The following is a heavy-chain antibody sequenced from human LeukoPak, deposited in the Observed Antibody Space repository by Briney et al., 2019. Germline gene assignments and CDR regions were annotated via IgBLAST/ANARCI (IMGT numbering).Heavy chain of an antibody. CDR2: ISGSGGST. V-gene: IGHV3-23*01. J-gene: IGHJ4*02. CDR3: AEDLYYYGSGSPQ. Sequence: PGGSLRLSCAASGFTFSSYAMSWVRQAPGKGLEWVSAISGSGGSTYYADSVKGRFTISRDNSKNTLYLQMNSLRAEDTAVYYCAEDLYYYGSGSPQWGQGTLVTVSS. CDR1: GFTFSSYA. D-gene: IGHD3-10*01.